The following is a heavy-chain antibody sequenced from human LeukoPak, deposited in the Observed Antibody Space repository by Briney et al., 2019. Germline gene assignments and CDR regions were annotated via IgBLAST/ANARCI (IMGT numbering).Heavy chain of an antibody. CDR1: GFTFSSYG. J-gene: IGHJ4*02. CDR3: AKGSTTYYFDY. Sequence: GGSLRLSCAASGFTFSSYGMHWVRQAPGKGLEWVAVISYDGSNKYCADSVKGRFTISRDNSKNTLYLQMNSLRAEDTAVYYCAKGSTTYYFDYWGQGTLVTVSS. D-gene: IGHD5/OR15-5a*01. V-gene: IGHV3-30*18. CDR2: ISYDGSNK.